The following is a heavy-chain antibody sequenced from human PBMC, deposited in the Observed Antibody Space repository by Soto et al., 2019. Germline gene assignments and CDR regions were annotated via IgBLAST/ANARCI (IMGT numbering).Heavy chain of an antibody. CDR3: ASYSSGWYDVSY. D-gene: IGHD6-19*01. CDR1: GGSVSSGNYY. V-gene: IGHV4-61*01. Sequence: PSETLSLTCTVSGGSVSSGNYYWSWIRQPPGKGLEWIGYIYYSGSTNYNHSLKSRVTISVDTSKNQFSLKLSSVTAADTAVFYCASYSSGWYDVSYWGQGTLVTVSS. J-gene: IGHJ4*02. CDR2: IYYSGST.